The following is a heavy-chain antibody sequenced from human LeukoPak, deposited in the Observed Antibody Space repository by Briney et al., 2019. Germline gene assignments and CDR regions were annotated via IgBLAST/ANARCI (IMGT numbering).Heavy chain of an antibody. D-gene: IGHD6-19*01. CDR3: ARVRLNSSGWYKGGIDY. CDR2: INPNSGGT. Sequence: ASVKVSCKASGYTFTSYYMHWVRQAPGQGLEWMGRINPNSGGTNYAQKFQGRVTMTRDTSISTAYMELSRLRSDDTAVYYCARVRLNSSGWYKGGIDYWGQGTLVTVSS. V-gene: IGHV1-2*06. CDR1: GYTFTSYY. J-gene: IGHJ4*02.